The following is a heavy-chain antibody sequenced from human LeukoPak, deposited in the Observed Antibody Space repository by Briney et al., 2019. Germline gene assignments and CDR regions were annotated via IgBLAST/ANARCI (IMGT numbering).Heavy chain of an antibody. CDR1: GFTVSSNY. CDR3: ASGRITIFGVVITFDY. D-gene: IGHD3-3*01. V-gene: IGHV3-53*01. Sequence: GGTLRLFCAASGFTVSSNYMSWVRQAPGKGLEGGSVIYSGGSTYYAASVEGRFTISRDNSKNTLYLQMNSLREEGTAVYYCASGRITIFGVVITFDYWGQGTLVTVSS. J-gene: IGHJ4*02. CDR2: IYSGGST.